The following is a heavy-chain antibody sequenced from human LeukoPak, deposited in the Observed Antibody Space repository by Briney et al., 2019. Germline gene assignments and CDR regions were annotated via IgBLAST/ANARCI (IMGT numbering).Heavy chain of an antibody. V-gene: IGHV4-38-2*01. Sequence: SETLSLTCAVSGYSNSSGYYWGWIRQPPGKGLEWIGSIYHSGSTYYNPSLKSRVTISVDTSKNQFSLKLSSVTAADTAVYYCARIHCSSTSCYAFDIWGQGTMVTVSS. J-gene: IGHJ3*02. CDR2: IYHSGST. D-gene: IGHD2-2*01. CDR1: GYSNSSGYY. CDR3: ARIHCSSTSCYAFDI.